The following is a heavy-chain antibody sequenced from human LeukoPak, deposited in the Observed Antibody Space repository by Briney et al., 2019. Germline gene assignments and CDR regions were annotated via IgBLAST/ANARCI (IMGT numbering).Heavy chain of an antibody. CDR2: IYTSGST. V-gene: IGHV4-61*02. CDR3: ARVGGLIWFGELLFDY. J-gene: IGHJ4*02. Sequence: SETLSLTCTVSGGSISSGSYYWSWIRQPAGKGLEWIRRIYTSGSTNYNPSLKSRVTISVDTSKNQFSLKLSSVTAADTAVYYCARVGGLIWFGELLFDYWGQGTLVTVSS. CDR1: GGSISSGSYY. D-gene: IGHD3-10*01.